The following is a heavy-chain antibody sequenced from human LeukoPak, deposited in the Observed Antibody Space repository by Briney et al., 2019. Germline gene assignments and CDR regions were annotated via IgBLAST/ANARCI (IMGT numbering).Heavy chain of an antibody. V-gene: IGHV5-51*01. Sequence: GESLKISCQGSGYNFPIYWIGWVRQMPGQGLEWMGIIYPDDSNTIYGPSFQGQVTISAVKSISTAYLQWSSLKASDTAMYYCARQRDSMVRGVIIRYFDYWGQGTLVTVSS. CDR2: IYPDDSNT. D-gene: IGHD3-10*01. J-gene: IGHJ4*02. CDR3: ARQRDSMVRGVIIRYFDY. CDR1: GYNFPIYW.